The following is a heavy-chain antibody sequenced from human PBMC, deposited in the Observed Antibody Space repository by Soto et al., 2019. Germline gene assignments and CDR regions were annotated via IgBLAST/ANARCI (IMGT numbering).Heavy chain of an antibody. V-gene: IGHV3-30-3*01. D-gene: IGHD3-3*01. Sequence: QVQLVESGGGVVQPGRSLRLSCAASGFTFGSYAMHWVRQAPGKGLEWVAVISYDGSNKYYADSVKGRFTISRDNSKNTLYLQMNSLRAEDTAVYYCARDTTYYDFWSGYCDYWGQGTLVTVSS. CDR1: GFTFGSYA. CDR3: ARDTTYYDFWSGYCDY. J-gene: IGHJ4*02. CDR2: ISYDGSNK.